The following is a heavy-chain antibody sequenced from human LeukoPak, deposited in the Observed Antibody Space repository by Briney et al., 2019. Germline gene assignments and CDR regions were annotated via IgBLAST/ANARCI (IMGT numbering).Heavy chain of an antibody. D-gene: IGHD6-19*01. CDR2: INSDGSST. CDR1: GFTFSNYW. V-gene: IGHV3-74*01. CDR3: ARKPSGWHSFDY. J-gene: IGHJ4*02. Sequence: PGGSLRLSCAASGFTFSNYWMHWVRQAPGKGLVWVSRINSDGSSTTYADSVKGRFTISRDNAKNTLYLQVNSLTADDTAVYYCARKPSGWHSFDYWGQGTLVTVSS.